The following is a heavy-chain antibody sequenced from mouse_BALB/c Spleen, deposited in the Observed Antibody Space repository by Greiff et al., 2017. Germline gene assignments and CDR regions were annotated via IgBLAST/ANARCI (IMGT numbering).Heavy chain of an antibody. J-gene: IGHJ2*01. CDR3: ARHEGHYYGSRKSFDY. V-gene: IGHV5-6*01. CDR2: ISSGGSYT. CDR1: GFTFSSYG. D-gene: IGHD1-1*01. Sequence: EVQGVESGGDLVKPGGSLKLSCAASGFTFSSYGMSWVRQTPDKRLEWVATISSGGSYTYYPDSVKGRFTISRDNAKNTLYLQMSSLKSEDTAMYYCARHEGHYYGSRKSFDYWGQGTTLTVSS.